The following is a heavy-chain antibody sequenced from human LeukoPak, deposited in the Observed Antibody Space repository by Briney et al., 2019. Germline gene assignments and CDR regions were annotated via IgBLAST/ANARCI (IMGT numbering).Heavy chain of an antibody. Sequence: ASVKVSCKASGYTFTSYGINWVRQATGQGLEWMGWMNPNSGNTGYAQKFQGRVTMTRNTSISTAYMELSSLRSEDTAVYYCARHRRTIAAAGRGVAFDIWGQGTMVTVSS. D-gene: IGHD6-13*01. CDR3: ARHRRTIAAAGRGVAFDI. CDR1: GYTFTSYG. J-gene: IGHJ3*02. V-gene: IGHV1-8*01. CDR2: MNPNSGNT.